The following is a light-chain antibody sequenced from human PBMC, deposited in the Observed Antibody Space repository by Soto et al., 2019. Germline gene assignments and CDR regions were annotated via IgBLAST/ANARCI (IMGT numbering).Light chain of an antibody. V-gene: IGLV2-8*01. J-gene: IGLJ1*01. CDR2: EVS. Sequence: QSALTQPPSASGSPGQSVTISCTGTSSDVGGYYYVSWYQQHPGKAPKLMIYEVSKRPSGVPDRFSGSKSGNTASLTVSGLPAEDEADYYCSSYAGTNTPYVFGTGTKLTVL. CDR3: SSYAGTNTPYV. CDR1: SSDVGGYYY.